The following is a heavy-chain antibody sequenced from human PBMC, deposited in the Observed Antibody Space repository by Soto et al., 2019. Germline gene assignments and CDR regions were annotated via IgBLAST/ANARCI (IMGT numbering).Heavy chain of an antibody. Sequence: EVQLVESGGGLVQPGGSLRLSCAASEFSFSSYWMHWVRQAPGKGLMWDSRINSDGSGTDYADSVKGRFTISRDNAKNTLYLQMNSLRVEDTAVYYCARGWVNYGSGSYDVWGQGTTVTVSS. V-gene: IGHV3-74*01. J-gene: IGHJ6*02. CDR2: INSDGSGT. D-gene: IGHD3-10*01. CDR1: EFSFSSYW. CDR3: ARGWVNYGSGSYDV.